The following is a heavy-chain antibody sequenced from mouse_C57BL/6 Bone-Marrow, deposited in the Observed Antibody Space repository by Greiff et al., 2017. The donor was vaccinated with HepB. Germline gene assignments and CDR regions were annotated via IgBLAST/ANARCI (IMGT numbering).Heavy chain of an antibody. J-gene: IGHJ3*01. Sequence: QVQLKQSGPELVKPGASVKISCKASGYTFTDYYINWVKQRPGQGLEWIGWIFPGSGSTYYNEKFKGKATLTVDKSSSTAYMLLSSLTSEDAAVYFCARKDHYSNWAWFAYWGQGTLVTVSA. D-gene: IGHD2-5*01. CDR3: ARKDHYSNWAWFAY. CDR1: GYTFTDYY. V-gene: IGHV1-75*01. CDR2: IFPGSGST.